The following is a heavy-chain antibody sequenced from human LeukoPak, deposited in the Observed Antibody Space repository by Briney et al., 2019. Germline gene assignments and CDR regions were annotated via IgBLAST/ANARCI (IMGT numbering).Heavy chain of an antibody. CDR1: GFTFGSYE. J-gene: IGHJ4*02. CDR2: ISSSGSTI. V-gene: IGHV3-48*03. Sequence: SGGSLRLSCAASGFTFGSYEMNWVRQAPGKGLEWVSYISSSGSTIYYADSVKGRFTISRDNAKNSLYLQMNSLRAEDTAVYYCARGGYYYDSSGYLVYWGQGTLVTVSS. D-gene: IGHD3-22*01. CDR3: ARGGYYYDSSGYLVY.